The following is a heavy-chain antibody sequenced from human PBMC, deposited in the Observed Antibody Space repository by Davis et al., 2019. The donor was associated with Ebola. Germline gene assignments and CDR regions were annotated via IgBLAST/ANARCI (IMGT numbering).Heavy chain of an antibody. V-gene: IGHV3-21*01. D-gene: IGHD1-26*01. CDR1: GFTFSSYG. CDR3: ARDLWELTNGMDV. CDR2: ISSSSSYI. J-gene: IGHJ6*02. Sequence: GESLKISCAASGFTFSSYGMHWVRQAPGKGLEWVRSISSSSSYIYYADSVKGRFTISRDNAKNSLYLQMNSLRAEDTAVYYCARDLWELTNGMDVWGQGTTVTVSS.